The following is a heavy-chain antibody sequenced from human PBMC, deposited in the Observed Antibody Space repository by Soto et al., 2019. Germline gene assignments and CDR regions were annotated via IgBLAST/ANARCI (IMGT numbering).Heavy chain of an antibody. Sequence: QVRLVESGGGVVQPGTSLTPSCAASGFAFSGYAMNWVRQAPGKGLEWVAVISHEANNEHHADSVKGRFTISRDNCQNALYTQMNSLRPEDTAVYVCVRIGRGVNYGSGFDPWGQGTRVTVSS. D-gene: IGHD3-10*01. CDR3: VRIGRGVNYGSGFDP. CDR1: GFAFSGYA. J-gene: IGHJ5*02. CDR2: ISHEANNE. V-gene: IGHV3-30-3*01.